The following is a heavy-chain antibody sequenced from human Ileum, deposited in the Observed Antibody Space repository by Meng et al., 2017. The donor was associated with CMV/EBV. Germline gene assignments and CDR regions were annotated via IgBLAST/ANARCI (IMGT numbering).Heavy chain of an antibody. V-gene: IGHV3-33*06. CDR3: AKGCTTFCYYIDF. D-gene: IGHD2/OR15-2a*01. J-gene: IGHJ4*02. CDR2: ISSDGSNQ. CDR1: GVSFDTYG. Sequence: AASGVSFDTYGMHWVRQAPGKGLEWVAIISSDGSNQHYADSVKGRFAISRDNSKNTLYLQMNSLRAEDTAVYYCAKGCTTFCYYIDFWGRGTLVTVSS.